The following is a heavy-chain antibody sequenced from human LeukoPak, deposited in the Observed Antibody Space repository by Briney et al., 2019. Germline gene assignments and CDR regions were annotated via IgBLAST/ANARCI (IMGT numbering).Heavy chain of an antibody. Sequence: SKTLSLTCTVSGGSISPYFWIWIRQPPGKGLEWIGYISYSGNTNYNPSLKSRVTISVDTAKNQVSLQLTSVTAVDTAVYYCARDDYRGVTNFDPWGQGTLVTVSS. CDR2: ISYSGNT. D-gene: IGHD3-10*01. CDR1: GGSISPYF. J-gene: IGHJ5*02. V-gene: IGHV4-59*01. CDR3: ARDDYRGVTNFDP.